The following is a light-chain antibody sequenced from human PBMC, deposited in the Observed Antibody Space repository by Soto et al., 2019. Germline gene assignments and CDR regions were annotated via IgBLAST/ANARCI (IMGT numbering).Light chain of an antibody. V-gene: IGLV1-44*01. CDR3: AAWDEIKRGPV. Sequence: QSVLAQPPSASGTPGQTITISCSGTTSNIGTHSVNWYLQFPGTAPKLLIYSSNQRPSGVPDRFSGSQSGTSASLAISGLQSEDEADYYCAAWDEIKRGPVFGGGTKVTVL. CDR1: TSNIGTHS. J-gene: IGLJ2*01. CDR2: SSN.